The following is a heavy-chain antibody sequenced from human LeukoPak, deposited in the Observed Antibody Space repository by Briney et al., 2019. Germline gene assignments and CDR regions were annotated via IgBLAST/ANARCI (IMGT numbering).Heavy chain of an antibody. Sequence: ASVKVSCKASGYTFTSYAMHWVRQTPGQRLEWMGWINAGNGNTKYSQKFQGRVTITRDTSASTAYMELSSLRSEDTAVYYCARDRDNWNDRRYDAFDIWGQGTMVTVSS. CDR3: ARDRDNWNDRRYDAFDI. V-gene: IGHV1-3*01. CDR1: GYTFTSYA. D-gene: IGHD1-1*01. J-gene: IGHJ3*02. CDR2: INAGNGNT.